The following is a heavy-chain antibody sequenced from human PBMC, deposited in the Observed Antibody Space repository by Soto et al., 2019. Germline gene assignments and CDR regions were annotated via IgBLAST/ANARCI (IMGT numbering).Heavy chain of an antibody. Sequence: QEQLQQWGAGLLKPSETLSLTCAVYSGPFSGYYWSWIRQSPGKGLEWIGEINRSGTTNYNPSLESRVTISVDTSKNQFSLKLSSVTAADSAVYYCARGRSYYGSGSNNWFDPWGQGTLVTVSS. J-gene: IGHJ5*02. V-gene: IGHV4-34*01. D-gene: IGHD3-10*01. CDR3: ARGRSYYGSGSNNWFDP. CDR1: SGPFSGYY. CDR2: INRSGTT.